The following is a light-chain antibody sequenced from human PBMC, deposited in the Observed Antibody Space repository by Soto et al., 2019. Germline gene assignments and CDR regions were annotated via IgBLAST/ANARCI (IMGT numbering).Light chain of an antibody. CDR3: AAGDDSLVV. Sequence: QSVLTQPPSASGTPGQTVTISCSGSSSNIGSAYIYWYQHLPGTAPKLLIYRNNQRPSGDPDRFSASKSGTSDSLAISGLRSDDDADYYCAAGDDSLVVFGGGSKLTV. J-gene: IGLJ2*01. CDR2: RNN. V-gene: IGLV1-47*01. CDR1: SSNIGSAY.